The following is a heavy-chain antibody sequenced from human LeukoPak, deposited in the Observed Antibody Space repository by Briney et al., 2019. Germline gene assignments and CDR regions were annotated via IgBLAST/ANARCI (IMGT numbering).Heavy chain of an antibody. Sequence: GGPLRLSCAASGFTFSSYAMSWVRQAPGKGLEWVSAISGSGGSTYYADSVKGRFTISRDNSKNTLYLQMNSLRAEDTAVYYCAKDRIVVSYSLDYWGQGTLVTVSS. CDR3: AKDRIVVSYSLDY. CDR1: GFTFSSYA. V-gene: IGHV3-23*01. D-gene: IGHD3-22*01. CDR2: ISGSGGST. J-gene: IGHJ4*02.